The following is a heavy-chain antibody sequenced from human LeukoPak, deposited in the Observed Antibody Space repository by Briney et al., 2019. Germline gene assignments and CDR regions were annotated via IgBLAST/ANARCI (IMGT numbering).Heavy chain of an antibody. CDR1: GFTFSSYA. CDR3: AKDLVVIARGANAFDI. V-gene: IGHV3-23*01. D-gene: IGHD2-21*01. J-gene: IGHJ3*02. CDR2: ISGSGGST. Sequence: GGSLRLPCAASGFTFSSYAMSWVRQAPGKGLEWVSAISGSGGSTYYADSVKGRFTISRDNSKNMLYLQMNSLRAEDTAVYYCAKDLVVIARGANAFDIWGQGTMVTVSS.